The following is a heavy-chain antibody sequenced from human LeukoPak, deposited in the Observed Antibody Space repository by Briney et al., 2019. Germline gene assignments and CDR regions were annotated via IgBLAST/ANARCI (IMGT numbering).Heavy chain of an antibody. CDR1: GDSISKYY. V-gene: IGHV4-59*08. CDR3: ARHLRNHDAFDI. D-gene: IGHD1-14*01. CDR2: IYYSGST. Sequence: PSETLSLTCTVSGDSISKYYWSWIRQPPGEGLEWIGYIYYSGSTNYNPSLKSRVTISVDTSKNQFSLKLSSVTAADTAVYYCARHLRNHDAFDIWGQGTMVTVSS. J-gene: IGHJ3*02.